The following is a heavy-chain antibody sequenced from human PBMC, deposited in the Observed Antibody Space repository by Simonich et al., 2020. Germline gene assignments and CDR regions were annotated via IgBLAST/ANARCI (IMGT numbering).Heavy chain of an antibody. V-gene: IGHV1-2*02. CDR3: ARELGEARQSAFDI. CDR1: GYTFTGYY. CDR2: NNPNGGGK. D-gene: IGHD3-16*01. Sequence: QVQLVQSGAEVTKPGASVQVSCTASGYTFTGYYMHWVRQAPGQGLEGWEWNNPNGGGKNYAQKLQGRVTTTRDTSISPAYTELSRLRSDDTAVYYCARELGEARQSAFDIWGQGTMVTVSS. J-gene: IGHJ3*02.